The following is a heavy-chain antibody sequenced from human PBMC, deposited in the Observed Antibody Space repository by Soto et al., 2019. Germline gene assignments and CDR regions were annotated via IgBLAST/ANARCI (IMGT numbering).Heavy chain of an antibody. CDR1: GGSISSGGHY. Sequence: QVQLQESGPGLVKPSQTLSLTCTVSGGSISSGGHYWSWIRQHPGKGLEWIGYIYYSGSTYYNPSLKXXVXIXADTSKNQFSLKLSSVTAADTAVYYCARGTGYGMDVWGQGTTVTVSS. CDR2: IYYSGST. D-gene: IGHD4-17*01. V-gene: IGHV4-31*01. CDR3: ARGTGYGMDV. J-gene: IGHJ6*02.